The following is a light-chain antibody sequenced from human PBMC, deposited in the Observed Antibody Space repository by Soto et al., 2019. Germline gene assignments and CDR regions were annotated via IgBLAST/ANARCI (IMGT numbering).Light chain of an antibody. Sequence: EIVLTQSPGTLSLSPGEGFTLSCRASQIVTVNSLAWYQQKPGQTPKLLIYAASTRAAAVPDRFTGSGSGTDFALTISRLEPEDFAVYYCQPYGDSPLTVGHGTKVEIK. CDR1: QIVTVNS. V-gene: IGKV3-20*01. CDR3: QPYGDSPLT. J-gene: IGKJ4*01. CDR2: AAS.